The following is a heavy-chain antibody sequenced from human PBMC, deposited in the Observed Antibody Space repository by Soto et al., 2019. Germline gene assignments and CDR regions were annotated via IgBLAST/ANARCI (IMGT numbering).Heavy chain of an antibody. CDR1: GFTFSSYA. J-gene: IGHJ4*02. D-gene: IGHD2-2*01. CDR3: ARGPPGFGYCSSHSCYESAY. CDR2: ISGSGCRT. V-gene: IGHV3-23*01. Sequence: EVQLLESGGGVVQPGGSLRLSCAASGFTFSSYAMSWVRLAPGEGLEWVSAISGSGCRTYYADSVKGRFTSSRDNSTNTLYLRMNSLIAEDTAVSSCARGPPGFGYCSSHSCYESAYSGRGTMVVVS.